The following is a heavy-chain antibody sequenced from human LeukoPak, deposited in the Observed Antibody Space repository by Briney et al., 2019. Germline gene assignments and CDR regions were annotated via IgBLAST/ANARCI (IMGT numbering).Heavy chain of an antibody. V-gene: IGHV3-33*01. CDR3: ARGAYCSGGRCPGAFDI. J-gene: IGHJ3*02. CDR2: IWYDGSNK. Sequence: GGSLRLSCAASGFTFSTNAMYWVRQAPGKGLEWVTVIWYDGSNKYYADSVKGRFTISRDNSKNTLYLQMNSLRADDTAVYYCARGAYCSGGRCPGAFDIWGQGTMVTVSS. D-gene: IGHD2-15*01. CDR1: GFTFSTNA.